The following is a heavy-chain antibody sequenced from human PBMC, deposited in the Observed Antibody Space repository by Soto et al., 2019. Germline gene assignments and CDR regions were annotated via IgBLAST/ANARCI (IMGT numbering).Heavy chain of an antibody. J-gene: IGHJ4*02. CDR3: ARARYDSSGYYFDY. CDR1: GFIVSSNY. Sequence: EVQLVESGGGLIQSGGSLRLSCAASGFIVSSNYMSWVRQAPGKGLEWVSVIYSEGSTHYTDSVKDRFVISRDISKTTLYLQMNSLSAEATAVYYGARARYDSSGYYFDYWGQGALVTVSS. CDR2: IYSEGST. V-gene: IGHV3-53*01. D-gene: IGHD3-22*01.